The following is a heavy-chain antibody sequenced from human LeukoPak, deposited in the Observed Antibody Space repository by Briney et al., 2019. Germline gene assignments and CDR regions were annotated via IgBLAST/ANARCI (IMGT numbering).Heavy chain of an antibody. J-gene: IGHJ4*02. CDR1: GYTFTSYG. CDR2: ISPYNGNA. V-gene: IGHV1-18*01. CDR3: AREAHTYCGGDCYSSYFDY. D-gene: IGHD2-21*01. Sequence: ASVKVSCKASGYTFTSYGISWVRQAPGQGLEWMGWISPYNGNANYAQKLQGRVTMTTDTSTSTAYMELRSLRSDDTAVYYCAREAHTYCGGDCYSSYFDYWGQGTLVTVSS.